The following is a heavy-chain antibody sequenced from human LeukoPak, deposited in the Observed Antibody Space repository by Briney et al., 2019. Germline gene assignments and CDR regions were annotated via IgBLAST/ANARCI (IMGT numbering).Heavy chain of an antibody. Sequence: GGSLRLSCAASGFTFSSYAMSWVRQAPGKGLEWVSAISGSGGSTYYADSVKGRFTISRDNSKNTLYLQMNSLRAEDTAVYYCAKDRDSSSWYYGMDVWGQGTTVTVSS. CDR3: AKDRDSSSWYYGMDV. J-gene: IGHJ6*02. V-gene: IGHV3-23*01. D-gene: IGHD6-13*01. CDR2: ISGSGGST. CDR1: GFTFSSYA.